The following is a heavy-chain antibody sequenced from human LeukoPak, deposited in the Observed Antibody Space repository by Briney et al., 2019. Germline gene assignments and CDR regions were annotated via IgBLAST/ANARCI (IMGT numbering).Heavy chain of an antibody. D-gene: IGHD5-12*01. CDR2: INHSGST. Sequence: PSETLSLTCAVYGGSFSGYYWSWIRQPPGKGLEWIGEINHSGSTNYNPSLKSRVTISVDTSKNQFSLKLSSVTAADTAVYYCARGYSGYDFNWFDPWGQGTLVTASS. CDR1: GGSFSGYY. J-gene: IGHJ5*02. V-gene: IGHV4-34*01. CDR3: ARGYSGYDFNWFDP.